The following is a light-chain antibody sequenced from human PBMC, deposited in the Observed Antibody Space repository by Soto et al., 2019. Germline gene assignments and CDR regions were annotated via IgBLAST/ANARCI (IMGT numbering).Light chain of an antibody. V-gene: IGKV1-5*03. CDR2: KAS. Sequence: DIQRTQSPSTLSGSVGDRVTITCRASQTISSWLAWYQQKPGKAPKXLIYKASTLKSGVPSRFSGSGAGTEFTLTISSLQPDDFATDYCQHYNSYSEAFGQGTKVDIK. CDR3: QHYNSYSEA. CDR1: QTISSW. J-gene: IGKJ1*01.